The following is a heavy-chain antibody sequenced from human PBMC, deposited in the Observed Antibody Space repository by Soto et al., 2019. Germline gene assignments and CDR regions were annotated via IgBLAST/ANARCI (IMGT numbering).Heavy chain of an antibody. CDR2: ISCNGGST. CDR3: ARGSTPLYDSSGYYYKPQLYYGMDV. J-gene: IGHJ6*02. Sequence: PGGSLRLSCAASGFTFSSYAMHWVRQAPGKGLEYVSAISCNGGSTYYANSVKGRFTISRDNSKNTLYLQMGSLRAEDMAVYYCARGSTPLYDSSGYYYKPQLYYGMDVWGQGTTVTVSS. CDR1: GFTFSSYA. D-gene: IGHD3-22*01. V-gene: IGHV3-64*01.